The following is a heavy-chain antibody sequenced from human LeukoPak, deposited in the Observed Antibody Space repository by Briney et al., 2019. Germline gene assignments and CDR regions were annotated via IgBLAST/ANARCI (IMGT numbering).Heavy chain of an antibody. Sequence: ASVKVSCKASGYTFTNYDINWVRQATGQEPEWMGYLNPNSGETGYSQKFQGRVTITRDTSISTAYMELRSLRSEDTAVYYCAKEAQGCSITSCYFDSWGQGTLVTVSS. J-gene: IGHJ4*02. CDR2: LNPNSGET. CDR3: AKEAQGCSITSCYFDS. V-gene: IGHV1-8*03. CDR1: GYTFTNYD. D-gene: IGHD2-2*01.